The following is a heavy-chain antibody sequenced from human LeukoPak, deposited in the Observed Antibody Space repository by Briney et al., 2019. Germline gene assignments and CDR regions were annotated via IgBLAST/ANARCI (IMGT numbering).Heavy chain of an antibody. J-gene: IGHJ4*02. D-gene: IGHD4-11*01. CDR3: ARGAYTYYFDY. Sequence: SETLSLTCTVSGGSVSSGSSYWSWIRQPPGQGLEWIGYIYHSGTTNYNPSLKSRVTISADTSKNQFSLKLSSVTAADTAVYYCARGAYTYYFDYWGQGTLVTVSS. V-gene: IGHV4-61*01. CDR1: GGSVSSGSSY. CDR2: IYHSGTT.